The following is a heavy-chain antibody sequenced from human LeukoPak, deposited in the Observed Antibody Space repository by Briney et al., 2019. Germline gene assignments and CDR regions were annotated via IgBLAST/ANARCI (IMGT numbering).Heavy chain of an antibody. CDR2: ISYDGSNK. D-gene: IGHD6-13*01. J-gene: IGHJ2*01. CDR1: GFTFSSYA. CDR3: ARDPGVVEQLTLGWYFDL. Sequence: GGSLRLSCAASGFTFSSYAMHWVRQAPGKGLEWVAVISYDGSNKYYADSVKGRFTISRDNSKNTLYLRMNSLRAEDTAVYYCARDPGVVEQLTLGWYFDLWGRGTLVTVSS. V-gene: IGHV3-30-3*01.